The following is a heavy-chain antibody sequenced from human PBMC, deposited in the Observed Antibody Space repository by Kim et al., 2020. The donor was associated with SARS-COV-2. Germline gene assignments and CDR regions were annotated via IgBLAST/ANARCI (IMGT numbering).Heavy chain of an antibody. CDR3: ASEYSGYRDY. CDR2: INHSGST. J-gene: IGHJ4*02. CDR1: GGSFSGYY. Sequence: SETLSLTCAVYGGSFSGYYWSWIRQPPGKGLEWIGEINHSGSTNYNPSLKSRVTISVDTSKNQFSLKLSSVTAADTAVYYCASEYSGYRDYWGQGTLVTVSS. V-gene: IGHV4-34*01. D-gene: IGHD5-12*01.